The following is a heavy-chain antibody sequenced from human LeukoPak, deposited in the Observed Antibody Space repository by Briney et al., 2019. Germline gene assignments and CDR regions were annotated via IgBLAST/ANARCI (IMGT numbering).Heavy chain of an antibody. CDR3: ARGHYNVLAASYKRTPDY. CDR2: ITSGGDYI. V-gene: IGHV3-21*01. J-gene: IGHJ4*02. CDR1: GFIFSNYV. D-gene: IGHD3-9*01. Sequence: PGGSLRLSCAASGFIFSNYVMNWVRQAPGKGLEWVSSITSGGDYIYYADSVKGRFTTSRDNAKNSLSLQLNSLRVEDTAVYYCARGHYNVLAASYKRTPDYWGQGTLVTVSS.